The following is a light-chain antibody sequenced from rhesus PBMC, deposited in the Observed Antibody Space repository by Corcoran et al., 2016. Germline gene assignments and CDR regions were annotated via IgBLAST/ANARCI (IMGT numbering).Light chain of an antibody. Sequence: DIQMTQSPSSLSASVGDRVTITCRASQGIANDLAWYQQKPGEIPKLLIYEGSSLQSGIPSRFRGSGSGTDFSLTISSLQSEDFATYYCQHYYKTPFTFGPGTKLDIK. CDR2: EGS. CDR3: QHYYKTPFT. J-gene: IGKJ3*01. CDR1: QGIAND. V-gene: IGKV1-80*01.